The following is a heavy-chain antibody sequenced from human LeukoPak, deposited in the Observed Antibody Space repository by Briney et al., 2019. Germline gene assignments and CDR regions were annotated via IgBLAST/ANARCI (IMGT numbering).Heavy chain of an antibody. CDR3: ARGGGIVGAPDAFDI. CDR1: GYSFTSYW. Sequence: GESLKISCKGSGYSFTSYWIGWVRQMPGKGLEWMGIIYPGDSDTRYSPSFQGQVTISADKSISTAYLQWSSLKASDTAMYYCARGGGIVGAPDAFDIWGQGTMVTVSS. D-gene: IGHD1-26*01. CDR2: IYPGDSDT. J-gene: IGHJ3*02. V-gene: IGHV5-51*01.